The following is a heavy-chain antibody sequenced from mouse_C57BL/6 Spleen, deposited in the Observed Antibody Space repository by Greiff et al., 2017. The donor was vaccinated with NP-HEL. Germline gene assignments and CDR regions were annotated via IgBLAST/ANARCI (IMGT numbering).Heavy chain of an antibody. CDR2: IYPGDGDT. D-gene: IGHD1-1*01. Sequence: VQLQQSGPELVKPGASVKISCKASGYAFSSSWMNWGKQRHGKGLEWIGRIYPGDGDTNYNGKVKGKATMTADKSSSTAYMQLSSLTSEDSAVYVVAIRGPFISTEVSTDYAMYDWGQGTSVTVSS. V-gene: IGHV1-82*01. CDR3: AIRGPFISTEVSTDYAMYD. CDR1: GYAFSSSW. J-gene: IGHJ4*01.